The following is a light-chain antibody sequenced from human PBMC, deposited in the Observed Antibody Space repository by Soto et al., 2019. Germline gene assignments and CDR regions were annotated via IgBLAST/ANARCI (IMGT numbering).Light chain of an antibody. CDR2: EVS. CDR3: SSYAGSDNYV. Sequence: QSALTQPPSASGSPGQSVTISCTGTSSDVGGYNFVSWYQQYPGKAPKLMIYEVSKRPSGVPDRFSGSKSGNTASLTVSGRQAEDEADYYCSSYAGSDNYVFGTGTKLTVL. V-gene: IGLV2-8*01. J-gene: IGLJ1*01. CDR1: SSDVGGYNF.